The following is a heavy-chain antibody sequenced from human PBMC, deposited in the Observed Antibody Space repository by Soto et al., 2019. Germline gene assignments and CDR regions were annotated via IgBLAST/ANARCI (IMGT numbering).Heavy chain of an antibody. V-gene: IGHV5-51*01. CDR3: ARHGSDSGWFFFDP. CDR2: IYPGDSDT. Sequence: PGESLKISCKASGYSFTNYWIGWVRQMPGKGLEWMGTIYPGDSDTRYSPSFQGQVTFSVDKSINTAYLHWTSLKASDTAIYYCARHGSDSGWFFFDPWGQGALVTVSS. J-gene: IGHJ5*02. D-gene: IGHD6-19*01. CDR1: GYSFTNYW.